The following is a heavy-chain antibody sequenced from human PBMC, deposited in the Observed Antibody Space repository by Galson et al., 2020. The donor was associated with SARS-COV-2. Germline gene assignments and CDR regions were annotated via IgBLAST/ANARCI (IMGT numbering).Heavy chain of an antibody. CDR3: AKRHRDSSGFDY. D-gene: IGHD3-22*01. V-gene: IGHV3-23*01. CDR2: ISGSGSAT. J-gene: IGHJ4*02. CDR1: GFTFSSYA. Sequence: GGSLRLSCAASGFTFSSYAINWLRQAPGKGLEWVSGISGSGSATYYAGSVKGRFTISRDNSQNTLYLQMNGLRAEDTALYYCAKRHRDSSGFDYWGQGARVTVSS.